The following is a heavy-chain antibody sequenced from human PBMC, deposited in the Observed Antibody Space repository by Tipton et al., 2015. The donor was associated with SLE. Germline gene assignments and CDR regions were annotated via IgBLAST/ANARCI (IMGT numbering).Heavy chain of an antibody. Sequence: TLSLTCAVYGGSFSGYYWNWIRQPPGKGLEWIGYINYSGSISYNPSLKSRVTISVDTSKNQFSLKLSSVTAADTAVYYCAREWGDAFDIWGQGTMVTVSS. D-gene: IGHD3-16*01. CDR2: INYSGSI. J-gene: IGHJ3*02. CDR1: GGSFSGYY. V-gene: IGHV4-59*01. CDR3: AREWGDAFDI.